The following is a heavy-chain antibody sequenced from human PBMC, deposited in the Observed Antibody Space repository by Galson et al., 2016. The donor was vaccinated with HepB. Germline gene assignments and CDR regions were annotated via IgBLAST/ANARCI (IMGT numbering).Heavy chain of an antibody. Sequence: SVKVSCKASGGTFINSSLTWVRQAPGQGLEWMGGIIPIFGPANYAQKFQGRVTITADASATTAYMVLSSLRSEDTAVYYCASRLSSERRIPSGSLGDYWGQGTLVTVSS. J-gene: IGHJ4*02. V-gene: IGHV1-69*13. CDR3: ASRLSSERRIPSGSLGDY. D-gene: IGHD1-26*01. CDR2: IIPIFGPA. CDR1: GGTFINSS.